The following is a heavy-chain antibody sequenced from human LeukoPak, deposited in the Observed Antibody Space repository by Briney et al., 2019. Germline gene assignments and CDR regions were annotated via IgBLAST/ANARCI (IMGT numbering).Heavy chain of an antibody. D-gene: IGHD6-13*01. Sequence: GASVKVSYKASGYTFTSYGISWVRQAPGQGLEWMGWISAYNGNTNYAQKLQGRVTMTTDTSTSTAYMELRSLRSDDTAVYYCATFGSSSWSVNAFDIWGQGTVVTVSS. CDR1: GYTFTSYG. CDR3: ATFGSSSWSVNAFDI. J-gene: IGHJ3*02. V-gene: IGHV1-18*01. CDR2: ISAYNGNT.